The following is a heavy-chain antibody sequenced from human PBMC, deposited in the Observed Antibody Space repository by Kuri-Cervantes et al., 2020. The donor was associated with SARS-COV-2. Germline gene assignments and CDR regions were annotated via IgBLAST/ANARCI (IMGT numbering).Heavy chain of an antibody. CDR3: ASTVWGLGDYYYYYMDV. V-gene: IGHV4-39*07. D-gene: IGHD3-16*01. J-gene: IGHJ6*03. Sequence: GSLRLSCTVSGGTISSSSYYWGWNRQPPGMGLEWIGGIYYSGSTYYNPSLKSRVTISIDRSKNQFSLNLSSVTAADTAVYYCASTVWGLGDYYYYYMDVWGKGTTVTVSS. CDR2: IYYSGST. CDR1: GGTISSSSYY.